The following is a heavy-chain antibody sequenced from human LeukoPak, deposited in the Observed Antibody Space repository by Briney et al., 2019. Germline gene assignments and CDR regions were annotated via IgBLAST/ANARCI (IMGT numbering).Heavy chain of an antibody. CDR3: ASSTCSDGDWFDP. D-gene: IGHD2-2*01. V-gene: IGHV4-30-2*01. Sequence: SQTLSLTCAVSGGSISSGGYSWSWIRQPPGKGLEWIGYIYHSGSTYYNPSLKSRVTISVDRSKNQFSLKLSSVTAADTAVYYCASSTCSDGDWFDPWGQGTLVTVSS. J-gene: IGHJ5*02. CDR2: IYHSGST. CDR1: GGSISSGGYS.